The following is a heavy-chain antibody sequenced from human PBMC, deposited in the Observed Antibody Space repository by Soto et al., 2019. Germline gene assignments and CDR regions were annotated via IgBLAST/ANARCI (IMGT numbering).Heavy chain of an antibody. Sequence: QVQLVQSGAEVKKPGASVKVSCKASGYTFTSYAMHWVRQAPGQRHEWMGWVNAGNGNTKYSQKSQGRVTITRDTSASTAYMELSSLRSEDTAVYYCARGPAAIFGVVISYYYYMDVWGKGTTVTVSS. V-gene: IGHV1-3*01. CDR2: VNAGNGNT. CDR3: ARGPAAIFGVVISYYYYMDV. CDR1: GYTFTSYA. D-gene: IGHD3-3*01. J-gene: IGHJ6*03.